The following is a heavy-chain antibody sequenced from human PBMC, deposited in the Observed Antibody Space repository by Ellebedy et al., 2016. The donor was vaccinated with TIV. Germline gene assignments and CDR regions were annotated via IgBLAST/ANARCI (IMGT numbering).Heavy chain of an antibody. CDR2: IYSGGTT. D-gene: IGHD3-10*01. Sequence: GESLKISCAASEFTVSNNYMTWVRQAPGKGLEWVSLIYSGGTTDYADSVKGRFTISSDSSENTLYLQMNSLRADDTAVYYCAARSRGGYYYYHSMDVWGQGTTVIVSS. V-gene: IGHV3-53*01. CDR3: AARSRGGYYYYHSMDV. CDR1: EFTVSNNY. J-gene: IGHJ6*02.